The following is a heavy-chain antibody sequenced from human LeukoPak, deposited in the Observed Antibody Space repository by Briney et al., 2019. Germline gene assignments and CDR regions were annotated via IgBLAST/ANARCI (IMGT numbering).Heavy chain of an antibody. CDR3: AKWVSYGDYDFDY. CDR2: ISYDGSNK. Sequence: GGSLRLSCAASGFTFSSYGMHWVRQAPGKGLEWVAVISYDGSNKYYADSVKGRFTISRDNSKNTLYLQMNSLRAEDTAVYYCAKWVSYGDYDFDYWGQGTLVTVSS. V-gene: IGHV3-30*18. D-gene: IGHD4-17*01. J-gene: IGHJ4*02. CDR1: GFTFSSYG.